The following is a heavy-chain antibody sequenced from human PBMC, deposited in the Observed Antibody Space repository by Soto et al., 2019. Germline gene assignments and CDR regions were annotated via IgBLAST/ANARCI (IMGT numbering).Heavy chain of an antibody. Sequence: GGSLRLSCAASGFTFTNNAMSWVRQAPGKGLEWVSAISGSGGGTNYADSVKGRFTISRDNSKNTVYLQMNSLRAEDTAIYYCAKNIGYTGSYFDYWGQGTLVTVSS. J-gene: IGHJ4*02. V-gene: IGHV3-23*01. CDR2: ISGSGGGT. CDR3: AKNIGYTGSYFDY. CDR1: GFTFTNNA. D-gene: IGHD2-2*02.